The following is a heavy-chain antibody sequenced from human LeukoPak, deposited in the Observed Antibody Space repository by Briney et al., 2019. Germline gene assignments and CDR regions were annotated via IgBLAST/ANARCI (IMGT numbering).Heavy chain of an antibody. CDR3: ARDFGKWELRRFDY. CDR1: GGSISSTNW. D-gene: IGHD1-26*01. Sequence: SETLSLTCTVSGGSISSTNWWSWVRQPPGKGLEWIGEIYHSGSTNYNPSLKSRVTISVDKSKNQFSLNLSSVTAADTAVYYCARDFGKWELRRFDYWGQGTLVTVSS. J-gene: IGHJ4*02. V-gene: IGHV4-4*02. CDR2: IYHSGST.